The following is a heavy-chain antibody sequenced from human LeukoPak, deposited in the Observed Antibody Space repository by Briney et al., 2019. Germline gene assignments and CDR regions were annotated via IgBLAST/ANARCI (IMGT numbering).Heavy chain of an antibody. CDR3: ASSGSYRFDY. CDR2: ISTSGSAT. Sequence: RGSLRLSCAASGFTFSRYTMNWVRQAPGKGLEWVSHISTSGSATYYADSVKGRFTISRDNAKDSLYLQMNSLRDEDTAVYYCASSGSYRFDYWGQGTLVTVSS. J-gene: IGHJ4*02. CDR1: GFTFSRYT. V-gene: IGHV3-48*02. D-gene: IGHD1-26*01.